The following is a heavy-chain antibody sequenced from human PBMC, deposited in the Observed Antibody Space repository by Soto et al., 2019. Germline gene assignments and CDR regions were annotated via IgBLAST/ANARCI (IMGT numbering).Heavy chain of an antibody. V-gene: IGHV1-18*01. D-gene: IGHD2-2*02. CDR1: GYTFTSYG. Sequence: ASVKVSCKASGYTFTSYGISWVRQAPGQGLEWMGWISAYNGNTNYAQKLQGRVTMTTDTSTSTAYMELRSLRSDDTAVYYCARAGCSSTCCYIGYYYYYYMDVWGKGTTVTVSS. CDR3: ARAGCSSTCCYIGYYYYYYMDV. J-gene: IGHJ6*03. CDR2: ISAYNGNT.